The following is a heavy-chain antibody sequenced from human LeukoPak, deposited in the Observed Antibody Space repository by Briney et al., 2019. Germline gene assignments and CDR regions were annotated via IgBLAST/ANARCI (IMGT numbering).Heavy chain of an antibody. CDR3: VKGRGNYYGDFFVY. Sequence: GGSLRLSCSASGFTFIIYPMHWVRQAPGKGLEYFSSISSNGDNTYYADSVKGRFIISRDNSKNTLYLQMSSLRAEDTAMYYCVKGRGNYYGDFFVYWGQGTLVTVSS. D-gene: IGHD1-26*01. J-gene: IGHJ4*02. CDR1: GFTFIIYP. V-gene: IGHV3-64D*09. CDR2: ISSNGDNT.